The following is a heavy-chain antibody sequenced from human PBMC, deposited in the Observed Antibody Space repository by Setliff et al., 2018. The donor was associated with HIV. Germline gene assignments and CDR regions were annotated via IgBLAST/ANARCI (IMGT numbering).Heavy chain of an antibody. V-gene: IGHV3-30*03. CDR2: ISFDGSDK. D-gene: IGHD5-12*01. Sequence: SLRLSCAASGFTFSWYGMDWVRQAPGKGLEWVAVISFDGSDKYYADSVKGRFTLSRDNSKNTLYLQMNSPRAEDTAVYYCAREFSGTRYRYFDSWGQGTLVTVSS. CDR3: AREFSGTRYRYFDS. J-gene: IGHJ4*02. CDR1: GFTFSWYG.